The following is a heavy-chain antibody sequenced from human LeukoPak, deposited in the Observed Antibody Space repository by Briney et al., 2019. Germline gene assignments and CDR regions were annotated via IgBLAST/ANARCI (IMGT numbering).Heavy chain of an antibody. CDR1: GFTFSTYS. J-gene: IGHJ1*01. Sequence: GGSLRLSCAASGFTFSTYSMNWVRQAPGKGLDWVSYISSSSSTIYYADSVKGRFTISRDNSKNTLYLQMNSLRAEDTAVYYCATVGYCSSTSCSEYFQHWGQGTLVTVSS. V-gene: IGHV3-48*01. D-gene: IGHD2-2*01. CDR3: ATVGYCSSTSCSEYFQH. CDR2: ISSSSSTI.